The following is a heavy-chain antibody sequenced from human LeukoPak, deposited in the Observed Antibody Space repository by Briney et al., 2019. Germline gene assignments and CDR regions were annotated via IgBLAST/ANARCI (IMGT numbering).Heavy chain of an antibody. Sequence: SVKVSCKASGYTFIRYGISWVRQAPGQGLEWLGRIIPILGIANYAQKFQGRVTITADKSTSTAYMELSSLRSEDTAVYYCARGFFPGSIIQGYYGMDVWGQGTTVTVSS. D-gene: IGHD3-16*01. CDR1: GYTFIRYG. CDR2: IIPILGIA. CDR3: ARGFFPGSIIQGYYGMDV. J-gene: IGHJ6*02. V-gene: IGHV1-69*04.